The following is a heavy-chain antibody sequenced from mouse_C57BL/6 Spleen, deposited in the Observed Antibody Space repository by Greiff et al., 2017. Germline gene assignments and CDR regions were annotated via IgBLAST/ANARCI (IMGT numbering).Heavy chain of an antibody. Sequence: EVQVVESEGGLVQPGSSMKLSCTASGFTFSDYYMAWVSQVPEKGLEWVANINYDGSSTYYLDYLKSRFIISRDNAKNILYLQMSSLKSEDTATYYCARYKDYYYGSNWYCDVWGTGTTVTVSS. CDR1: GFTFSDYY. CDR3: ARYKDYYYGSNWYCDV. CDR2: INYDGSST. J-gene: IGHJ1*03. D-gene: IGHD1-1*01. V-gene: IGHV5-16*01.